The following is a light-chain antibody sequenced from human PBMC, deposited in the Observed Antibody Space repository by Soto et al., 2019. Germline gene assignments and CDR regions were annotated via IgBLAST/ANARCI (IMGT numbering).Light chain of an antibody. CDR3: QQYGSSAPIT. CDR1: QSISSNS. J-gene: IGKJ5*01. Sequence: EMVLTQSPGTLSLSPGERATLSCRASQSISSNSLAWYQQKPGQAPRLFIYGASSRATGIPDRFSGSGSGTDFTLTISRLEPEDFALYYCQQYGSSAPITFGQGTRLENK. CDR2: GAS. V-gene: IGKV3-20*01.